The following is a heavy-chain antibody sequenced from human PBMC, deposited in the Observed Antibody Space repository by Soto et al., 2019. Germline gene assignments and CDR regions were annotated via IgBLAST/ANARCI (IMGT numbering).Heavy chain of an antibody. V-gene: IGHV4-31*03. J-gene: IGHJ5*02. CDR2: IGYSGAT. CDR3: ARGGASSKWFAP. Sequence: QVHLQESGPGLVRPSQTLSLTCTVSGGSITSGGSFWSWIRQHPGKGPEWIAFIGYSGATSYNPSLASRVSISADTYNSQFSLNLRSVTAADTAVYYCARGGASSKWFAPWGQGTLVTVSS. CDR1: GGSITSGGSF. D-gene: IGHD2-15*01.